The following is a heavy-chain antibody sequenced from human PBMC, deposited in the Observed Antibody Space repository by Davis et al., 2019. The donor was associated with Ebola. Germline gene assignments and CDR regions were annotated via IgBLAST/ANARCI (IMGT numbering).Heavy chain of an antibody. CDR1: GYTFIYYY. V-gene: IGHV1-2*02. CDR2: INPKSGAT. D-gene: IGHD2-2*01. CDR3: ARGPAAHAPLDY. J-gene: IGHJ4*02. Sequence: ASVKVSCKAFGYTFIYYYINWVRQTPGQGLEWMGRINPKSGATTYAQRFQGRVTMTRDTSSGTAYMDLGSLKSDDTAVYYCARGPAAHAPLDYWGQGTLVTVSS.